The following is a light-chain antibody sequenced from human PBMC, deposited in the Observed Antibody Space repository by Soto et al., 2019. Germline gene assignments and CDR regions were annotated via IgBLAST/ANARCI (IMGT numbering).Light chain of an antibody. CDR1: SGHSDYA. J-gene: IGLJ2*01. Sequence: QLVLTQSPSASASLGASVKLTCTLSSGHSDYAIAWHQQQPEKGPRYLMKVNNDGSHNKGDGIPDRFSGSRSGAERYLTISSLQSVDEADYYCQTWYTGLVIFGGGTKLTVL. V-gene: IGLV4-69*01. CDR2: VNNDGSH. CDR3: QTWYTGLVI.